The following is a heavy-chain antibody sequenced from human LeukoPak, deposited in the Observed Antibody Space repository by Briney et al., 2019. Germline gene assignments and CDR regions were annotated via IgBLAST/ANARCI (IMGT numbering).Heavy chain of an antibody. Sequence: ASVKVSCKASGYTFTGYYMHWVRQAPGQGLEWMGWINPNSGGTNYAQKFQGRVTMTRDTSISTAYMELSRLRSDDTAVYYCARVVITYYYDSSGSQFHYYFDYWGQGTLVTVSS. CDR3: ARVVITYYYDSSGSQFHYYFDY. D-gene: IGHD3-22*01. V-gene: IGHV1-2*02. CDR1: GYTFTGYY. J-gene: IGHJ4*02. CDR2: INPNSGGT.